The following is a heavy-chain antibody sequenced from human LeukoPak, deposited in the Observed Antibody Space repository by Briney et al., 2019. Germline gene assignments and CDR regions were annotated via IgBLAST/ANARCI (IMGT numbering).Heavy chain of an antibody. CDR1: GYTFTGYY. Sequence: GASVKVSSKASGYTFTGYYMHWVRQAPGQGLEWMGWINPNSGGTNYAQKFKGRVTMTRDTSISTAYMELSRLRSDDRAVYYCARVGAEKVGSPLNYWGQGTLVSVSS. V-gene: IGHV1-2*02. CDR2: INPNSGGT. CDR3: ARVGAEKVGSPLNY. D-gene: IGHD1-26*01. J-gene: IGHJ4*02.